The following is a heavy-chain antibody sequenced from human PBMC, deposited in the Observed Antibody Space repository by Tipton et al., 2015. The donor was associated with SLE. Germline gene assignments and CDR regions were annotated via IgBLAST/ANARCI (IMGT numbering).Heavy chain of an antibody. CDR3: ATLVPDGESGVIPGDY. J-gene: IGHJ4*02. D-gene: IGHD2-15*01. V-gene: IGHV4-59*12. CDR2: IYYSGTT. Sequence: TLSLTCTVSGGSISSYYWSWIRQPPGKGLEWIGSIYYSGTTYYNPSLKSRVTISVDTSKNQFSLNLISVTAADTAVYYCATLVPDGESGVIPGDYWSQGTLVTVSS. CDR1: GGSISSYY.